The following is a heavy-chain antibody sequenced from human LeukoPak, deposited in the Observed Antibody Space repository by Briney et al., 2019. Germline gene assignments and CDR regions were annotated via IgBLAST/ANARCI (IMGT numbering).Heavy chain of an antibody. V-gene: IGHV3-23*01. CDR3: AKTEWELLTGSLDY. CDR2: ISGSGGST. CDR1: GFTFSSYA. J-gene: IGHJ4*02. Sequence: GGSLRLSCAASGFTFSSYAMSWVRQAPGKGLEWVSAISGSGGSTYYADSVEGRFTISRDNSKNTLYLQMNSLRAEDTAVYYCAKTEWELLTGSLDYWGQGTLVTVSS. D-gene: IGHD1-26*01.